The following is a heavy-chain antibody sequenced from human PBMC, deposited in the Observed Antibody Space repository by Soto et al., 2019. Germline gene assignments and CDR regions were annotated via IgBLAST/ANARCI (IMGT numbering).Heavy chain of an antibody. V-gene: IGHV4-4*02. Sequence: SETLSLTCTVSGDSISSENWWSWVRQAPGKGLEWIGEIYQSGATHYTPSLKSRVTISLDKSKNRFSLKLHSVTAADTAVYYCARDAGASRYYGMDVWGQGTTVTVSS. CDR3: ARDAGASRYYGMDV. D-gene: IGHD2-8*02. CDR2: IYQSGAT. J-gene: IGHJ6*02. CDR1: GDSISSENW.